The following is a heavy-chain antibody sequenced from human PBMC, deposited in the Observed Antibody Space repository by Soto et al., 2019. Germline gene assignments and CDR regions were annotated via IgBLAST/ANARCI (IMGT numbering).Heavy chain of an antibody. CDR1: GYTFTSYD. J-gene: IGHJ6*02. Sequence: GASVKVSCKASGYTFTSYDINWVRQATGQGLEWMGWMNPNSGNTGYAQKFQGRVTMTRNTSISTAYMELSSLSSEDTGVYYCASVPRSYYDFWSGYYPGDYYYGMDVWGQGTTVTVSS. V-gene: IGHV1-8*01. D-gene: IGHD3-3*01. CDR2: MNPNSGNT. CDR3: ASVPRSYYDFWSGYYPGDYYYGMDV.